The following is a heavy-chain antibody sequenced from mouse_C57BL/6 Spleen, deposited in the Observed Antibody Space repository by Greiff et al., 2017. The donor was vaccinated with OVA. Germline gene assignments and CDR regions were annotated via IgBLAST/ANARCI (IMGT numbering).Heavy chain of an antibody. CDR3: ARDYYGPRYFDV. CDR1: GYSFTGYY. Sequence: EVQLKQSGPELVKPGASVKISCKASGYSFTGYYMNWVKQSPEKSLEWIGEINPSTGGTTYNQKFKAKAKLTVDKSSSTAYMQLKCLTSEDSAVYYCARDYYGPRYFDVWGTGTTVTVSS. V-gene: IGHV1-42*01. CDR2: INPSTGGT. D-gene: IGHD1-1*01. J-gene: IGHJ1*03.